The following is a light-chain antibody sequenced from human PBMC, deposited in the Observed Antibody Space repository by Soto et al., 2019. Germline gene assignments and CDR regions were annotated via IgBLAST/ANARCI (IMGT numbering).Light chain of an antibody. CDR2: GAA. CDR3: LQDYNYPWT. CDR1: QGISNY. Sequence: ATQMTQSPSSLSAYVGDRVTISCRASQGISNYLAWYQQRPGKAPKLLIFGAATLQSGVPSRFSASGSGPDFTLTISSLQPEDFATYYCLQDYNYPWTFGQGTKVEIK. V-gene: IGKV1-6*01. J-gene: IGKJ1*01.